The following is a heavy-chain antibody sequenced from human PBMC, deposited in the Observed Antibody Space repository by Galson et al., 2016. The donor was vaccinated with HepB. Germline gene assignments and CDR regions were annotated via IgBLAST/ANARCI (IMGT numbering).Heavy chain of an antibody. D-gene: IGHD3-10*01. Sequence: SLRLSCAASGFTFDDYAMHWVRQAPGKGLEWVSLISWDGGSTYYADSVKGRFTISRDNSKNSLHLQMNSLRAEDTALYYCAKDHGSGSYLVDYWGQGTVVTVSS. CDR2: ISWDGGST. J-gene: IGHJ4*02. CDR3: AKDHGSGSYLVDY. V-gene: IGHV3-43D*03. CDR1: GFTFDDYA.